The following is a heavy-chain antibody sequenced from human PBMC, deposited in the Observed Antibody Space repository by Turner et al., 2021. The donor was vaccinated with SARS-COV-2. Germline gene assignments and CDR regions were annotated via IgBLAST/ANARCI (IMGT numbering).Heavy chain of an antibody. J-gene: IGHJ6*02. Sequence: EAQLLASGGGLVQPGGSLSVFCAASGFTVSSYYMSWVRQAPGKGLEWFSLILGGSSPYYADSVKGRFTISRDNSKNTLYLQMNSLRAEDTAVYYCARDDPLGGMDVWGQGTTVTVSS. CDR2: ILGGSSP. V-gene: IGHV3-53*01. CDR3: ARDDPLGGMDV. CDR1: GFTVSSYY.